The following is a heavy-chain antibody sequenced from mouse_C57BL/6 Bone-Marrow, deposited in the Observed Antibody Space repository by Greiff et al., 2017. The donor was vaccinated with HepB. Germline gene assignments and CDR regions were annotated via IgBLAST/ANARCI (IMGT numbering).Heavy chain of an antibody. V-gene: IGHV5-6*01. CDR1: GFTFSSYG. Sequence: VQLKESGGDLVKPGGSLKLSCAASGFTFSSYGMSWVRQTPDKRLEWVATISSGGSYTYYPDSVKGRFTISRDNAKNTLYLQMSSLKSEDTAMYYCASRQLRLEAYWGQGTLVTVSA. D-gene: IGHD3-2*02. J-gene: IGHJ3*01. CDR2: ISSGGSYT. CDR3: ASRQLRLEAY.